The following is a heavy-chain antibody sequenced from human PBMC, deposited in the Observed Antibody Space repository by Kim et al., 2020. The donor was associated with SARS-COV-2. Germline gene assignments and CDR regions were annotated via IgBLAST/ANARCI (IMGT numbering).Heavy chain of an antibody. D-gene: IGHD7-27*01. CDR1: GGTFSSYA. CDR2: IIPILGIA. CDR3: ARGLWGKGIHYYYMDV. Sequence: SVKVSCKASGGTFSSYAISWVRQAPGQGLEWMGRIIPILGIAKYAQKFQGRVTITADKSTSTAYMELSSLRSEDTAVYYCARGLWGKGIHYYYMDVWGK. J-gene: IGHJ6*03. V-gene: IGHV1-69*04.